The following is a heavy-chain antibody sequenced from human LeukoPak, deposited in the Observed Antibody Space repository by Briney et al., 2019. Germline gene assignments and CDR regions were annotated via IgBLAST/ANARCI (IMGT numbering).Heavy chain of an antibody. J-gene: IGHJ4*02. D-gene: IGHD4-17*01. CDR1: GFAFSRYA. Sequence: PGGSLRLSCAASGFAFSRYAMNWVRQPPGKGLEWIGSIYYSGSTYYNPSLKSRVTISVDTSKNQFSLKLSSVTAADTAVYYCARDWATVTELDYWGQGTLVTVSS. CDR2: IYYSGST. CDR3: ARDWATVTELDY. V-gene: IGHV4-38-2*02.